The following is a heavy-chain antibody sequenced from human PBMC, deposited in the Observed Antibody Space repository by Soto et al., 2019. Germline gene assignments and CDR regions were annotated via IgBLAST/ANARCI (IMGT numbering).Heavy chain of an antibody. D-gene: IGHD6-13*01. CDR3: ARHAQFSSSWPNWFDP. J-gene: IGHJ5*02. CDR2: IYYSGST. CDR1: GGSISSSSYY. Sequence: SETLSLTCTVSGGSISSSSYYWGWIRQPPGKGLEWIGSIYYSGSTYYNPSLKSRVTISVDTSKNQFSLKLSSVTAADTAVYYCARHAQFSSSWPNWFDPWGQGTLVTVSS. V-gene: IGHV4-39*01.